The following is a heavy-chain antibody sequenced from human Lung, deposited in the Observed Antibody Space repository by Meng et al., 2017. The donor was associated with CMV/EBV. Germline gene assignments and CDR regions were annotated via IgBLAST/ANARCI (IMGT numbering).Heavy chain of an antibody. J-gene: IGHJ4*02. Sequence: GEXLKISCAASGFTFSSYAMSWVRQAPGKGLEWVSAISGSGGSTYYADSVKGRFTISRDNSKNTLYLQMNSLRAEDTAVYHCAGMTSDYRGQGTLVTFSS. CDR2: ISGSGGST. CDR3: AGMTSDY. D-gene: IGHD1-14*01. V-gene: IGHV3-23*01. CDR1: GFTFSSYA.